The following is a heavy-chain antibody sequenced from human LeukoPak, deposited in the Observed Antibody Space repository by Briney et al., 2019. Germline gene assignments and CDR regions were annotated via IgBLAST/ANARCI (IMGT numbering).Heavy chain of an antibody. V-gene: IGHV3-48*01. J-gene: IGHJ3*02. Sequence: GGSLRLSCAASGFTFNIYTMNWVRQAPGKGLEWLSFIFTDNSITHYADSVKGRFTISRDNAKNSLYLQMDGLRAEDTAVYYWVRDCNWVFDIWGQGTMVTVSS. CDR3: VRDCNWVFDI. CDR1: GFTFNIYT. D-gene: IGHD2/OR15-2a*01. CDR2: IFTDNSIT.